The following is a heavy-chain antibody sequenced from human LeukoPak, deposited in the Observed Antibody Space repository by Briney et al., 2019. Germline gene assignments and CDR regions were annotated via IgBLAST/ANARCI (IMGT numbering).Heavy chain of an antibody. Sequence: QPGGSLRLPCPASGFTFTFYAMNGVGKAQGKGLKWFSFFSSLDSSTYYPASVQGRFTNSRATAKNSLYRQMNSLRPADTAIYYCVRDSGVVPADNVGPAFDCWGQGTTVIVSS. CDR1: GFTFTFYA. J-gene: IGHJ3*01. V-gene: IGHV3-48*03. CDR3: VRDSGVVPADNVGPAFDC. D-gene: IGHD2-2*01. CDR2: FSSLDSST.